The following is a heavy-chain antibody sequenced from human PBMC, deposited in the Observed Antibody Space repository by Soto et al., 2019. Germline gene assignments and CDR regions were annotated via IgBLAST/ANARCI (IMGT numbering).Heavy chain of an antibody. CDR1: GGSFSSGDYY. J-gene: IGHJ6*02. CDR3: ARHVDVDQRGMDV. D-gene: IGHD5-12*01. V-gene: IGHV4-30-4*01. CDR2: IFYSGST. Sequence: SETLSLTCSVSGGSFSSGDYYWSWIRQPPGKGLEWIGYIFYSGSTYYNPSLKSRVTMSVDTSKNQFSLKLSSVTAADTAVYCCARHVDVDQRGMDVWGRGTSVTVSS.